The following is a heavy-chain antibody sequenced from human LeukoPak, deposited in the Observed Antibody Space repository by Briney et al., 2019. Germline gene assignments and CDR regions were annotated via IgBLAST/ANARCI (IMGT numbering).Heavy chain of an antibody. CDR2: IFSRGTT. CDR3: ARGRYDNSTGHLARLDV. Sequence: PSETLSLTCTVSGGSMKTFYWSWIRQPAGKGLEWVGRIFSRGTTNYNPSLKSRVTVSLDTSKNQFSLKLSSVTAADTAVYYCARGRYDNSTGHLARLDVWGQGTTVIVSS. D-gene: IGHD3-9*01. V-gene: IGHV4-4*07. CDR1: GGSMKTFY. J-gene: IGHJ6*02.